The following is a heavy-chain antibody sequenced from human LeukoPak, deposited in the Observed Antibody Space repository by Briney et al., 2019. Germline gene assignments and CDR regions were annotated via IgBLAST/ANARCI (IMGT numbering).Heavy chain of an antibody. Sequence: ASVKVSCKASGYTFTSYYMHWVRQAPGQGLEWMGIINPSGGSTSYAQKFQGRVTITADKSTSTAYMELSSLRSEDTAVYYCARDRCSGGSCYSGFDYWGRGTLVTVSS. CDR2: INPSGGST. CDR3: ARDRCSGGSCYSGFDY. CDR1: GYTFTSYY. V-gene: IGHV1-46*01. D-gene: IGHD2-15*01. J-gene: IGHJ4*02.